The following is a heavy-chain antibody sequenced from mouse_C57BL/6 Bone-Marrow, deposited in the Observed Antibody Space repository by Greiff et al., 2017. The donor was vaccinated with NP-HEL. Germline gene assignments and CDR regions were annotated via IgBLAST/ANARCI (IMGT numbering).Heavy chain of an antibody. CDR3: AYPTGAFAY. J-gene: IGHJ3*01. CDR2: LSDGGSYP. V-gene: IGHV5-4*03. CDR1: GFTFSSYA. Sequence: EVNLVESGGGLVKPGGSLKLSCAASGFTFSSYAMSWVRQTPETRLEWVATLSDGGSYPYYPDNVKGRFNISRDNAKNNLYLQMSHLKSGDTAMYYCAYPTGAFAYWGQGTLVTVSA. D-gene: IGHD4-1*01.